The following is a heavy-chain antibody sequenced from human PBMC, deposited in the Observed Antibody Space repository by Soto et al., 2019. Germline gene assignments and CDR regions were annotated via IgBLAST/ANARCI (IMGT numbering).Heavy chain of an antibody. CDR1: GGSISSYY. D-gene: IGHD1-20*01. Sequence: TSETLSLTCTVSGGSISSYYWSWIRQPPGKGLEWIGYIYYSGSTNYNPSLKSRVTISVDTSKNQFSLKLSSVTAADTAVYYCARGDCITGTTCWIDPWGQGTLVTVSS. CDR2: IYYSGST. CDR3: ARGDCITGTTCWIDP. V-gene: IGHV4-59*01. J-gene: IGHJ5*02.